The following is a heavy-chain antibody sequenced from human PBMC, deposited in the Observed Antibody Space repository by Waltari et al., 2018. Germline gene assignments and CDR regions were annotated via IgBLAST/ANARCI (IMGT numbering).Heavy chain of an antibody. Sequence: QVQLQESGPGLVKPSGTLSLTCAVSVGSIRSGNWWSCVRQPPGKGLEWIGEIYRSGSTSYNPSLKSRVTISVDKSKNQFSLKLSSVTAADTAVYYCARGKRPDYDFWSGYGLFDYWGQGTLVTVSS. CDR3: ARGKRPDYDFWSGYGLFDY. CDR1: VGSIRSGNW. J-gene: IGHJ4*02. V-gene: IGHV4-4*02. CDR2: IYRSGST. D-gene: IGHD3-3*01.